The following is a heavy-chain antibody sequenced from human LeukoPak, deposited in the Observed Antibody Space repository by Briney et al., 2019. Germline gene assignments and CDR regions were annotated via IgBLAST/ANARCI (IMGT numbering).Heavy chain of an antibody. D-gene: IGHD2-2*02. CDR3: AEIYHYFDY. V-gene: IGHV3-30*04. CDR2: ISYDGSNK. Sequence: GGSLRLSCAASGFTFSSYAMHWVRQVPGKGLEWVAVISYDGSNKYYADSVKGRFTISRDNSKNTLYLQMNSLRAEDTAVYYCAEIYHYFDYWGQGTLVTVSS. CDR1: GFTFSSYA. J-gene: IGHJ4*02.